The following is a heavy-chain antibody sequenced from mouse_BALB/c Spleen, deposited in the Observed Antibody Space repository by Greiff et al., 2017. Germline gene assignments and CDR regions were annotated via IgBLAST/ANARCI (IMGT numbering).Heavy chain of an antibody. J-gene: IGHJ4*01. Sequence: VKLMESGPGLVAPSQSLSITCTVSGFSLTDYGVSWIRQPPGKGLEWLGVIWGGGSTYYNSALKSRLSISKDNSKSQVFLKMNSLQTDDTAMYYCAKSRDYDQGYAMDYWGQGTPVTVSS. V-gene: IGHV2-6-5*01. CDR2: IWGGGST. CDR3: AKSRDYDQGYAMDY. D-gene: IGHD2-4*01. CDR1: GFSLTDYG.